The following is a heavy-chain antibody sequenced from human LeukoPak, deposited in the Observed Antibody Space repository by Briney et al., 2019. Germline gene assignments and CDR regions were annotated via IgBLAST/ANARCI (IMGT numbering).Heavy chain of an antibody. CDR3: ARGKILEWLLQG. J-gene: IGHJ4*02. CDR2: IYYSGST. CDR1: GGSISSGGYY. V-gene: IGHV4-31*03. D-gene: IGHD3-3*01. Sequence: PSETLSLTCTVSGGSISSGGYYWSWIRQHPGKGLEWIGYIYYSGSTYYNPSLKSRVTISVDTSKNQLSLKLSSVTAADTAVYFCARGKILEWLLQGWGQGTLVTVSS.